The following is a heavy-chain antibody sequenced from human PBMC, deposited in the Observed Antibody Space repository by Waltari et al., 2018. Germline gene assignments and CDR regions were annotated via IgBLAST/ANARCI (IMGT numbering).Heavy chain of an antibody. J-gene: IGHJ4*02. CDR3: AREVAGNLKYFDY. D-gene: IGHD2-15*01. V-gene: IGHV3-23*01. Sequence: EVQLLDSGGGLIQPGGSLRLSCSASGFTFSNYAMSWVHQAPGKGLGGVSGIIGSGDVTNSAASVKGRFTISRDNSKNTLYLQMNSLRAEDTALYYCAREVAGNLKYFDYWGQGTLVTVSS. CDR1: GFTFSNYA. CDR2: IIGSGDVT.